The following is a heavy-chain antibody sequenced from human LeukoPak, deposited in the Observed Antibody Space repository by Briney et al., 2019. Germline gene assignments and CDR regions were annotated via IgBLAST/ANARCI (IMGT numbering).Heavy chain of an antibody. D-gene: IGHD3-16*02. CDR1: GYTFTSYG. CDR3: ARGLRLGELSL. CDR2: INSSGGST. V-gene: IGHV1-46*01. J-gene: IGHJ4*02. Sequence: ASVKVSCKASGYTFTSYGISWVRQAPGQGLEWMGIINSSGGSTNYAQKFQGRVTMTRDTSTSTVYMDLSSLRSEDTAVYYCARGLRLGELSLWGQGTLVTVSS.